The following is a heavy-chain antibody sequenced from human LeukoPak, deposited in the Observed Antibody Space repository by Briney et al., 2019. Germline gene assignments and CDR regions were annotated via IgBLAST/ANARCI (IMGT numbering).Heavy chain of an antibody. CDR2: IKQDGSEK. J-gene: IGHJ4*02. CDR1: GFTFSFYW. V-gene: IGHV3-7*04. CDR3: ARDEHQYYSESSGRFDY. D-gene: IGHD3-22*01. Sequence: GGSLRLSCVAPGFTFSFYWMGWVRQAPGKALECLANIKQDGSEKYYVDSARGRFTISRDNAKNSLYLQMNSPRAEDTAVYYCARDEHQYYSESSGRFDYWGQGTLVTVSS.